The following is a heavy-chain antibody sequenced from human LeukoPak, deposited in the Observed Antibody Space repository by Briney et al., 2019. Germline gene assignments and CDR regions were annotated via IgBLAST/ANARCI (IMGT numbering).Heavy chain of an antibody. CDR1: GFTFSSYW. D-gene: IGHD5-12*01. Sequence: PGGSLRLSCVASGFTFSSYWLSWVRQAPGKGLEWVANIKEDGTAKNYVVSARGRFTISRDNAKNSLFLQMNSLRGEDTAMYYCTRDSGYNAFDIWGQGTMVTVSS. CDR3: TRDSGYNAFDI. V-gene: IGHV3-7*01. J-gene: IGHJ3*02. CDR2: IKEDGTAK.